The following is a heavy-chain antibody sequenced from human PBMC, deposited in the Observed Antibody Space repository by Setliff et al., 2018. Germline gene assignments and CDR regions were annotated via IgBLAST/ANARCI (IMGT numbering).Heavy chain of an antibody. V-gene: IGHV4-4*08. J-gene: IGHJ4*02. CDR2: ISSGGST. CDR1: GGSMSNYF. Sequence: SETLSLTCSVAGGSMSNYFWSWVRRPPGKGLEWIGFISSGGSTIYSPSLKSRVTISVDTSNNQFSLNLTSVTAADTAVYYCARARSLDFDYWGQGMPVTVSS. CDR3: ARARSLDFDY.